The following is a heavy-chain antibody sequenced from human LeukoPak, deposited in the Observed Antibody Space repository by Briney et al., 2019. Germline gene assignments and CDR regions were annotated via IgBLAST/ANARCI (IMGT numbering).Heavy chain of an antibody. D-gene: IGHD5-24*01. Sequence: QPGGSLRLSCAASGFTFSSYGMHWVRQAPGKGLEWAAVIWYDGTKKYYADSVKGRFTISRDNSKNKMYLQMNSLRAEDTAVYYCARDRRWLQSEGLDYWGQGTLVTVSS. V-gene: IGHV3-33*01. CDR2: IWYDGTKK. CDR1: GFTFSSYG. CDR3: ARDRRWLQSEGLDY. J-gene: IGHJ4*02.